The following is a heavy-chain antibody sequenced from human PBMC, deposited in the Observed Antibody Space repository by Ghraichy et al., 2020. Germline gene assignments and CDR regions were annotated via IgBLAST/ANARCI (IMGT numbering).Heavy chain of an antibody. J-gene: IGHJ3*02. CDR1: GGTFSSYA. D-gene: IGHD2-21*01. Sequence: SVKVSCKASGGTFSSYAISWVRQAPGQGLEWMGGIIPIFGTANYAQKFQGRVTITADESTSTAYMELSSLRSEDTAVYYCARGRSIAYCGGDCASAGAFDIWGQGTMVTVSS. V-gene: IGHV1-69*13. CDR3: ARGRSIAYCGGDCASAGAFDI. CDR2: IIPIFGTA.